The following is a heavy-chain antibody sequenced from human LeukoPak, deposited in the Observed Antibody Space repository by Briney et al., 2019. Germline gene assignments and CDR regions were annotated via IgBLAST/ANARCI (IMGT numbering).Heavy chain of an antibody. J-gene: IGHJ4*02. CDR2: IWYDGSNK. V-gene: IGHV3-33*01. D-gene: IGHD5-12*01. CDR1: GFTFSRFG. CDR3: ARSRRGYSGYDEESDY. Sequence: GGSLRLSCAASGFTFSRFGMHWVRQAPGKGLEWVAVIWYDGSNKYYADSVKGRFTISRDNAKNSLYLQMNSLRAEDTAVYYCARSRRGYSGYDEESDYWGQGTLVTVSS.